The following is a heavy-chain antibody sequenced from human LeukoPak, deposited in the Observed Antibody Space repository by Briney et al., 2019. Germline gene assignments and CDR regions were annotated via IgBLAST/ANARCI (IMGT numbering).Heavy chain of an antibody. CDR3: AREPTTVTPYNWFDP. D-gene: IGHD4-17*01. Sequence: ASVKVSCKASGYTFTGYYMHWVRQAPGQGLEWMGRINPNSGGTNYAQKFQGRVTMTRDTSISTAYMELSRLRSDDTAVYYCAREPTTVTPYNWFDPWGQGTLVTVSS. J-gene: IGHJ5*02. CDR1: GYTFTGYY. V-gene: IGHV1-2*06. CDR2: INPNSGGT.